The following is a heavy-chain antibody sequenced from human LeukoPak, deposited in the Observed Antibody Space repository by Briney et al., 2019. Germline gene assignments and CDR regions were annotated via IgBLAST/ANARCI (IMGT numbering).Heavy chain of an antibody. Sequence: PGGSLRLSCAASGFTFSSYAMSWVRQAPGKGLEWVSAISGSGGSTYYADCVKGRFTISRDNSKNTLYLQMNSLRAEDTAVYYCAKDKEQLENYFDYWGQGTLVTVSS. CDR2: ISGSGGST. CDR3: AKDKEQLENYFDY. V-gene: IGHV3-23*01. J-gene: IGHJ4*02. CDR1: GFTFSSYA. D-gene: IGHD6-6*01.